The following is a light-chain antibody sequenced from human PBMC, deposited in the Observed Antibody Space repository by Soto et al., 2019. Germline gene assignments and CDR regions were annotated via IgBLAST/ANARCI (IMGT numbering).Light chain of an antibody. CDR2: DGF. Sequence: DIQMTQSPPSLSASVGDRVSISCRASQSVGVSLAWYQQKPGTAPKLLIYDGFTVDFGVPSRFSGSGSGTEFTLTISSLQPEDFATYYCQHYDGFSRSFGQGTKVEVK. J-gene: IGKJ1*01. V-gene: IGKV1-5*01. CDR3: QHYDGFSRS. CDR1: QSVGVS.